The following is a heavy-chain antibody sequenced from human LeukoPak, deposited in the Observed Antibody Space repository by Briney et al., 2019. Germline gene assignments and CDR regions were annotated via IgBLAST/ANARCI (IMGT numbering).Heavy chain of an antibody. CDR2: IRDDGSNK. CDR1: GFTFSSYG. Sequence: GGSLRLSCAASGFTFSSYGMHWLRQAPGKGLEWVAYIRDDGSNKYYTASVKGRFTISRDNSKNPLYLQMNSLRAEDTAVYYCARDTTPPKAGFDPWGEGTLVTVSS. V-gene: IGHV3-30*02. J-gene: IGHJ5*02. CDR3: ARDTTPPKAGFDP. D-gene: IGHD1-14*01.